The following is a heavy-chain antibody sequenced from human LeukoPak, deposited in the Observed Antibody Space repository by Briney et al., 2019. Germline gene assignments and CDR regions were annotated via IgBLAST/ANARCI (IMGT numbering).Heavy chain of an antibody. J-gene: IGHJ3*02. V-gene: IGHV3-13*05. CDR2: IGTAGDP. Sequence: PGGSLRLSFCASWFPFHWFDLPLVRQATGKGLEWVSGIGTAGDPYYPGSVKGRFTVSRENAKNSLYLQMNSLRAGDTAVYYCARGTYCTSTRCESDAFDIWGQGTMVTVSS. CDR3: ARGTYCTSTRCESDAFDI. D-gene: IGHD2-2*01. CDR1: WFPFHWFD.